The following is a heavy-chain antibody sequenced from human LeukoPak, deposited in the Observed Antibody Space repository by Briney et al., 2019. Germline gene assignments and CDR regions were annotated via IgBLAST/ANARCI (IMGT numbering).Heavy chain of an antibody. CDR3: ARDKEQWLGSFDY. CDR2: IIPIFGTA. D-gene: IGHD6-19*01. CDR1: GGTFSSYA. J-gene: IGHJ4*02. Sequence: SVKASCKASGGTFSSYAISWVRQAPGQGLEWMGGIIPIFGTANYAQKFQGRVTITADESTSTAYMELSSLRSEDTAVYYCARDKEQWLGSFDYWGQGTLVTVSS. V-gene: IGHV1-69*13.